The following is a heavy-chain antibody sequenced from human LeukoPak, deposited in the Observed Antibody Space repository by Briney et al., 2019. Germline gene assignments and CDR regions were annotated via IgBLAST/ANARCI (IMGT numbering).Heavy chain of an antibody. CDR1: GGSISSGGHY. D-gene: IGHD6-13*01. CDR3: ARLDWVLSSSWYDYYYYMDV. V-gene: IGHV4-30-2*01. Sequence: SETLSLTCTVSGGSISSGGHYWSWLRHPPGKGLEWIGYIYHTGVTYFNPSLKSRVTISVDRSKNQFSLKLSSVTAADTAVYYCARLDWVLSSSWYDYYYYMDVWGKGTTVTVSS. J-gene: IGHJ6*03. CDR2: IYHTGVT.